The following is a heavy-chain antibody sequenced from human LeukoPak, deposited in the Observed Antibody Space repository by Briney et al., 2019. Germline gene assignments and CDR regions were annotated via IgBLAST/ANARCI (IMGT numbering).Heavy chain of an antibody. CDR1: GFTFSNYN. V-gene: IGHV3-48*04. CDR2: ITSSSSAI. J-gene: IGHJ4*02. D-gene: IGHD3-3*01. Sequence: GGSLRLSCAASGFTFSNYNLNWVRQAPGKGLEWLSYITSSSSAIYYADSVKGRFTISRDNAKNSLYLQMNSLRAEDTAVYYCASVDYDSDYFDYSGQGTLVTVSS. CDR3: ASVDYDSDYFDY.